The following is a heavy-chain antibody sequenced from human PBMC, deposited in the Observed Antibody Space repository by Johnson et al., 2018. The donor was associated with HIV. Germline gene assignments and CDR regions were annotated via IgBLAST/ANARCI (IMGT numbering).Heavy chain of an antibody. D-gene: IGHD3-10*01. V-gene: IGHV3-30-3*01. CDR3: ARGPLYYFASGLWAFDI. CDR2: ISYDGSNK. Sequence: QVQLVESGGGVVQPGRSLRLSCAASGFTFSSYAMHWVSQAPGKGLEWVAVISYDGSNKYYADSVKGRFTVSRDNSKNTLYLEMNSLNTEDTAVYYCARGPLYYFASGLWAFDIWGQGTMVTFS. J-gene: IGHJ3*02. CDR1: GFTFSSYA.